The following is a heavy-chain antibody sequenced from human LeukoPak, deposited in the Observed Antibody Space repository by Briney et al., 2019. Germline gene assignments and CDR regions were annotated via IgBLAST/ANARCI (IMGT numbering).Heavy chain of an antibody. Sequence: ASVKVSCKASGYIFTSYGINWVRQAPGQGLEWMGWISSYNGNTNYAQKLQGRVTMTTDTSTSTAYMELRSLRSDDTAVYYCARPVDYGDYHLEYYFDYWGQGTLVTVSS. CDR3: ARPVDYGDYHLEYYFDY. CDR2: ISSYNGNT. D-gene: IGHD4-17*01. CDR1: GYIFTSYG. V-gene: IGHV1-18*01. J-gene: IGHJ4*02.